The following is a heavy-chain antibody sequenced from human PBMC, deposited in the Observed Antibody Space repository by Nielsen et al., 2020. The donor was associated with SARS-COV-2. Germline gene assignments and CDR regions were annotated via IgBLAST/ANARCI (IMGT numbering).Heavy chain of an antibody. V-gene: IGHV1-69*05. J-gene: IGHJ5*02. Sequence: SVKVSCKASGGTFSSYAISWVRQAPGQGLEWMGGIIPIFGTANYAQKFQGRVTMTRNTSISTAYMELSSLRSEDTAVYYCARFIRSGYALPNWFDPWGQGTLVTVSS. CDR3: ARFIRSGYALPNWFDP. CDR2: IIPIFGTA. CDR1: GGTFSSYA. D-gene: IGHD2-2*01.